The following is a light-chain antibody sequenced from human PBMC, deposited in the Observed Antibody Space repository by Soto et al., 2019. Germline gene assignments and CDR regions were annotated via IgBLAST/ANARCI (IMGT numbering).Light chain of an antibody. V-gene: IGKV4-1*01. CDR1: QSVLYTPNNKDH. J-gene: IGKJ4*01. Sequence: DIVMTQFPDSLAVSLGERATINCRSSQSVLYTPNNKDHLAWYQQKPGQPPKLLINWASTREYGVPDRFSGSGSGTDFTLTISSLQAEDGAVYYCQQYFGSVFTFGGGTKVEIK. CDR3: QQYFGSVFT. CDR2: WAS.